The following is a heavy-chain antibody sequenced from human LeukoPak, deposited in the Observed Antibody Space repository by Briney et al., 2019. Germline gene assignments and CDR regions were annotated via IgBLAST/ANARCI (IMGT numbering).Heavy chain of an antibody. J-gene: IGHJ4*02. D-gene: IGHD3-22*01. CDR2: IKQDGSDK. CDR3: ARHSNKYDFDSSGHYRSFDY. V-gene: IGHV3-7*01. Sequence: PGGAVRLSCAASGFTFTFYWMSGVRQAPGKGLEGVANIKQDGSDKYYVGSVKGRFTISRDNSKNSLYLQMNSLRAEDTAFYFCARHSNKYDFDSSGHYRSFDYWGQGTLVSVSS. CDR1: GFTFTFYW.